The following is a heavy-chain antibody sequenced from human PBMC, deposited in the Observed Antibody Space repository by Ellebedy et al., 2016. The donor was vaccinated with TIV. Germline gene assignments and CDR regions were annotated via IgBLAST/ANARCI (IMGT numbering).Heavy chain of an antibody. D-gene: IGHD3-22*01. CDR2: ISGSGGST. CDR1: GFTFSSYA. J-gene: IGHJ1*01. V-gene: IGHV3-23*01. Sequence: GESLKISCAASGFTFSSYAMSWVRQAPGKGLEWVSAISGSGGSTYYADSVKGRFTISRDNAKNSMYLQMNSLRAEDTAVYYCARDSYYYDSSGYHNGEYFQHWGQGTLVTVSS. CDR3: ARDSYYYDSSGYHNGEYFQH.